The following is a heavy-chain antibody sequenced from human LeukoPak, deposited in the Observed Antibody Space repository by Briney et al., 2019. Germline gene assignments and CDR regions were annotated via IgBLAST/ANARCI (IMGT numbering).Heavy chain of an antibody. D-gene: IGHD2-15*01. V-gene: IGHV1-58*02. CDR3: ATVWGGSSGGFDY. CDR2: IVVGSGNT. J-gene: IGHJ4*02. Sequence: ASVKVSCKASGFTFTSSAMQWVRQARGQRLEWIGWIVVGSGNTNYAQKFQERVTITRDMSTSTAYMELSSLRSEDTAVYYCATVWGGSSGGFDYWGQGTLVTVSS. CDR1: GFTFTSSA.